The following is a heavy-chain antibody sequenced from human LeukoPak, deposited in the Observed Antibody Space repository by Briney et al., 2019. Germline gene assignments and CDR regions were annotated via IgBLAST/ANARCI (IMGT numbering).Heavy chain of an antibody. CDR1: GYTLTELS. Sequence: ASVKVSCKVSGYTLTELSMHWVRQAPGKGLEWMGGFDPEDGETIYAQKFQGRVTMTEDTSTDTAYMELSSLRSEDTAVYYCATIQGYDTAMALYFDYWDQGTLVTVSS. D-gene: IGHD5-18*01. J-gene: IGHJ4*02. CDR3: ATIQGYDTAMALYFDY. CDR2: FDPEDGET. V-gene: IGHV1-24*01.